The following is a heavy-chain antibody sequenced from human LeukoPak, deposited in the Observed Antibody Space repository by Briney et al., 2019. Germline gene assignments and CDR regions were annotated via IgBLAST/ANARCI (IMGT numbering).Heavy chain of an antibody. CDR3: AREGYYGSGRHSFFDY. J-gene: IGHJ4*02. D-gene: IGHD3-10*01. CDR2: IYHSGST. CDR1: GGSISSGGYS. Sequence: PSETLSLTCAVSGGSISSGGYSWSWIRQPPGKGLEWIGYIYHSGSTYYNPSLKSRVTISVDRSKNQFSLKLSSVTAADTAVYCCAREGYYGSGRHSFFDYWGQGTLVTVSS. V-gene: IGHV4-30-2*01.